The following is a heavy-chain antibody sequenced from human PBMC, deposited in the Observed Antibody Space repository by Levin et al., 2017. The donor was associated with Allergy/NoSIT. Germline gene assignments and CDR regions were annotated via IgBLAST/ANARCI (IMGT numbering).Heavy chain of an antibody. CDR1: GFTFSSYA. D-gene: IGHD2-15*01. CDR3: ARVKGSPGRYAFDI. CDR2: ISGSGGST. Sequence: QAGGSLRLSCAASGFTFSSYAMSWVRQAPGKGLEWVSAISGSGGSTYYADSVKGRFTISRDNSKNTLYLQMNSLRAEDTAVYYCARVKGSPGRYAFDIWGQGTMVTVSS. V-gene: IGHV3-23*01. J-gene: IGHJ3*02.